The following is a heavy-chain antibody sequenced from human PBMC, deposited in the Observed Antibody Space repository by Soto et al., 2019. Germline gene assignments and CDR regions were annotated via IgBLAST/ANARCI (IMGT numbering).Heavy chain of an antibody. V-gene: IGHV1-69*01. CDR3: ARGYYYDSSGLYYGMDV. CDR1: GGTFSSYA. Sequence: QVQLVQSGAEVKKPGSSVKVSCKASGGTFSSYAISWVRQAPGQGHEWMGGIIPIFGTANYAQKFQGRVTITADESTSTAYMELSSLRSEDTAVYYCARGYYYDSSGLYYGMDVWGQGTTVTVSS. CDR2: IIPIFGTA. J-gene: IGHJ6*02. D-gene: IGHD3-22*01.